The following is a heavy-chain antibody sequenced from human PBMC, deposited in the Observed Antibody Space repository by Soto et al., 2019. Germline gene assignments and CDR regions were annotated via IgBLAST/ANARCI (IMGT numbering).Heavy chain of an antibody. CDR1: GYTFTSYY. D-gene: IGHD2-15*01. Sequence: QVQLVQSGAEVKKPGASVKVSCKASGYTFTSYYMRWVRQAPGQGLEWMGIINPSGGSTSYAQKFQGRVTMTRDTSTSTVYMELSSLRSEDTAVYYCARDYRVVVVAASLYYFDYWGQGTLVTVSS. CDR3: ARDYRVVVVAASLYYFDY. J-gene: IGHJ4*02. V-gene: IGHV1-46*01. CDR2: INPSGGST.